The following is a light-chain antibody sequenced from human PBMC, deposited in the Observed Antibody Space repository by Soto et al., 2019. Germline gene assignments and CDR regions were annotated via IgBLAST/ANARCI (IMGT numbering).Light chain of an antibody. CDR3: HQRRSWPRT. J-gene: IGKJ1*01. CDR2: QAS. CDR1: QYINTS. Sequence: EIVLTQSPATLSLFPGDRVTLSCRASQYINTSLAWYQHRPGQAPRLLIYQASSRAAGIPARFSASGSGTDFTLTISDVQPEDFALYYCHQRRSWPRTFGQGTKVDIK. V-gene: IGKV3-11*01.